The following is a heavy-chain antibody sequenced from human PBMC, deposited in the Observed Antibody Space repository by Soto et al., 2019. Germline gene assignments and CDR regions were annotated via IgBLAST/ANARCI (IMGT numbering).Heavy chain of an antibody. CDR2: IYWDDSK. CDR1: GFSLSANGVG. D-gene: IGHD4-17*01. J-gene: IGHJ4*02. V-gene: IGHV2-5*02. CDR3: AKKGGGDYVLGY. Sequence: QITLKESGPTLVKPTQTLTLTCTFSGFSLSANGVGVGWIRQPPGKALEWLALIYWDDSKEYSPSLKSRLTIXKHXSRNEVVLTMTNMDPVDTATYYCAKKGGGDYVLGYWGQGTLVTVSS.